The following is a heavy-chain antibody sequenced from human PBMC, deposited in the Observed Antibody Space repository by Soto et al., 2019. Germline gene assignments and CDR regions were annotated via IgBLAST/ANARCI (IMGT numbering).Heavy chain of an antibody. Sequence: GGSLRLSCEASGFTVKNYQMNWVRQAPGKGLEWVSVIYSGGVTYYPDSVKGRFTIIGDTSKNAVYLQMNSLRVDDTARYYCARDPSTTGYYGLDVWGQGTTVTVSS. V-gene: IGHV3-53*01. CDR2: IYSGGVT. J-gene: IGHJ6*02. CDR1: GFTVKNYQ. CDR3: ARDPSTTGYYGLDV.